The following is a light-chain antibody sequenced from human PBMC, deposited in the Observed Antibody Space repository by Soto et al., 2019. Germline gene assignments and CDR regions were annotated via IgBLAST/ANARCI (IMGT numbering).Light chain of an antibody. CDR2: EVT. CDR1: NSDVGGYDY. CDR3: SSYTSANTLGNV. V-gene: IGLV2-14*01. Sequence: QSALTQPASVSGSPGQSITISCTGTNSDVGGYDYVSWYQQHPGKAPKLIIYEVTYRPSGISNRFSGSKSGNTASLTISGLQPEDEADYYCSSYTSANTLGNVFGSGTKLTVL. J-gene: IGLJ1*01.